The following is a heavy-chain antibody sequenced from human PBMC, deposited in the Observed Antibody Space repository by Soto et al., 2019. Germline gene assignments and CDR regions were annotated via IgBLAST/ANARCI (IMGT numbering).Heavy chain of an antibody. D-gene: IGHD3-22*01. J-gene: IGHJ4*02. V-gene: IGHV1-58*02. Sequence: QMQLVQSGPEVKKPGTSVKVSCKASGFTFTSSAMQWVRQARGQRLEWIGWIVVGSGNTNYAQKFQERVTITRDMSTSTAFMELSSLRSEDTAVYYCAAIGYYYDSSGYRYFDYWGQGTLVTVSS. CDR2: IVVGSGNT. CDR3: AAIGYYYDSSGYRYFDY. CDR1: GFTFTSSA.